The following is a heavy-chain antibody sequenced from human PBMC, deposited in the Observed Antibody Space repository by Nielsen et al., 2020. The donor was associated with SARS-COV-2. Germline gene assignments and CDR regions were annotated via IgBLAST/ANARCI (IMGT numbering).Heavy chain of an antibody. CDR1: GGSISSGDYY. V-gene: IGHV4-30-4*01. J-gene: IGHJ5*02. Sequence: SETLSLTCTVSGGSISSGDYYWSWIRQPPGKGLEWIGYIYYSGSTYYNPSLKSRVTISVDTSKNQFSLKLSSVTAADTAVYYCARARAYGSGSLEYSPWGQGTLVTVSS. D-gene: IGHD3-10*01. CDR3: ARARAYGSGSLEYSP. CDR2: IYYSGST.